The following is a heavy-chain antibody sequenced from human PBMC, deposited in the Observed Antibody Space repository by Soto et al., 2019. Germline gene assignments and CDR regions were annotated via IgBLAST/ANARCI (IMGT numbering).Heavy chain of an antibody. J-gene: IGHJ6*02. V-gene: IGHV1-2*04. CDR1: GYTFTGYY. D-gene: IGHD3-22*01. CDR2: INPNSGGT. Sequence: GASVKVSCKASGYTFTGYYMHWVRQAPGQGLEWMGWINPNSGGTNYAQKFQGWVTMTRDTSISTAYMELSRLRSDDTAVYYCARDHSPLHNYYDSSGYQHYYYGMDVWGQGTTVTVSS. CDR3: ARDHSPLHNYYDSSGYQHYYYGMDV.